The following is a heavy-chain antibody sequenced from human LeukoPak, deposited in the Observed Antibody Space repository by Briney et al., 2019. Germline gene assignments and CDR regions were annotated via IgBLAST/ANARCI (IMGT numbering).Heavy chain of an antibody. CDR1: GYSISSGYY. Sequence: PSETLSLTCAVSGYSISSGYYWGWIRQPPGKGLEWIGSIYHSGSTYYNPSLKSRVTMSVDTSKNQFSLKLSSVTAADTAVYYCASDYYDSSGYYWYFDLWGRGTLVTVSS. CDR2: IYHSGST. D-gene: IGHD3-22*01. J-gene: IGHJ2*01. CDR3: ASDYYDSSGYYWYFDL. V-gene: IGHV4-38-2*01.